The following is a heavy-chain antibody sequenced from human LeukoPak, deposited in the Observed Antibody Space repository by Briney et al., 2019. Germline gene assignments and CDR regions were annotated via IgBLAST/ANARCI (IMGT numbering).Heavy chain of an antibody. D-gene: IGHD3-3*01. Sequence: SGTLSLTCTVSGGSISSNYWSWIRQPPGKGLEWIGYIYYSGSTNYNPSLKSRVTISVDTSKNQFSLKLSSVTAADTAVYYCARVMSAWYFDYWGQGTLVTVSS. J-gene: IGHJ4*02. CDR2: IYYSGST. CDR1: GGSISSNY. V-gene: IGHV4-59*01. CDR3: ARVMSAWYFDY.